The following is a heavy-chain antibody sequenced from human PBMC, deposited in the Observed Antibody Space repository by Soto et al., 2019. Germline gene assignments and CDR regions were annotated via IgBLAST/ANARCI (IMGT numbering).Heavy chain of an antibody. V-gene: IGHV3-30*18. CDR2: ISYDGSNK. CDR1: GFTFSSYG. D-gene: IGHD3-3*01. J-gene: IGHJ4*02. Sequence: GGSLRLSCAASGFTFSSYGMHWVRQAPGKGLEWVAVISYDGSNKYYADSVKGRFTISRDNSKNTLYLQMNSLRAEDTAVYYCAKGPRLDVLRFLEWLSPLDYWGQGTLVTVSS. CDR3: AKGPRLDVLRFLEWLSPLDY.